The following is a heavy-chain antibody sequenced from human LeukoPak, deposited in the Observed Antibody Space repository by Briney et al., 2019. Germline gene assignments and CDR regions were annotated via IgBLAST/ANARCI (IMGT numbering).Heavy chain of an antibody. Sequence: GRSLRLSCAASGFTFSSYGMHWVRQAPGKGLEWVAVISYDGSNKYYADSVKGRFTISRDNSKNTLYLEMDSLRGEDTAVYYYARAYDSSWHNFDYWGQGSLVTVSS. D-gene: IGHD6-13*01. CDR2: ISYDGSNK. V-gene: IGHV3-30*03. CDR1: GFTFSSYG. CDR3: ARAYDSSWHNFDY. J-gene: IGHJ4*02.